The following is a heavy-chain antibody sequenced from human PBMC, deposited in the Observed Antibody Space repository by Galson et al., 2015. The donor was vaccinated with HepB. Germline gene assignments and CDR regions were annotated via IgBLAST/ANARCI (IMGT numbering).Heavy chain of an antibody. CDR2: IFYTGVT. CDR3: AREYNGNNYVFDL. D-gene: IGHD1/OR15-1a*01. J-gene: IGHJ3*01. Sequence: ETLSLTCPISGGSINKYYWAWIRQSPGRALEWIGYIFYTGVTNYNPSLKSRVTISVETSRNQFSLNLTSVTAADTGIYYCAREYNGNNYVFDLWGQGTRVSVSS. CDR1: GGSINKYY. V-gene: IGHV4-59*01.